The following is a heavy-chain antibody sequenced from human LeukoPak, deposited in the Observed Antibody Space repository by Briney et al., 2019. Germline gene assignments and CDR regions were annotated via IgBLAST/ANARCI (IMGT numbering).Heavy chain of an antibody. CDR3: AKIVGASNGYFDY. V-gene: IGHV1-46*01. Sequence: ATVKVSCKASGYTFTSYYTHWVRQAPGQGLEWMGIINPSIGTTSYAQKFQGRVTMTRDTSTTTVYMELSSLRSEYTAVYYCAKIVGASNGYFDYWGQGTLVTVSS. D-gene: IGHD1-26*01. CDR2: INPSIGTT. CDR1: GYTFTSYY. J-gene: IGHJ4*02.